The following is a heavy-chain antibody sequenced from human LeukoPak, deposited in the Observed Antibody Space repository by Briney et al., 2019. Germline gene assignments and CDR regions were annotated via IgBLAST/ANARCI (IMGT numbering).Heavy chain of an antibody. V-gene: IGHV3-21*01. CDR3: ARDSTYYYDSSGYPPDY. CDR2: ISSSSSYI. J-gene: IGHJ4*02. D-gene: IGHD3-22*01. Sequence: GGSLRLSCAASGFTFSSYSMNCVRQAPGKGLEWVSSISSSSSYIYYADSVKGRFTISRDNAKNSLYLQMNSLRAEDTAVYYCARDSTYYYDSSGYPPDYWGQGTLVTVSS. CDR1: GFTFSSYS.